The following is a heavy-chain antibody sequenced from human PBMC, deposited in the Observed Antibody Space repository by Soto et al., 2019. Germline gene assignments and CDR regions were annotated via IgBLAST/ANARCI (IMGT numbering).Heavy chain of an antibody. J-gene: IGHJ4*02. Sequence: SETLSLTCTVSDGSISSYYWGWIRQPPGKGLEWIGYIFYTGSTTYNPSLKSRVTISVDTSKNHFSLQLSSVNAADTAVYYCARHYPIGNNWNYFDYWGRGTLVTVSS. D-gene: IGHD1-1*01. V-gene: IGHV4-59*08. CDR2: IFYTGST. CDR1: DGSISSYY. CDR3: ARHYPIGNNWNYFDY.